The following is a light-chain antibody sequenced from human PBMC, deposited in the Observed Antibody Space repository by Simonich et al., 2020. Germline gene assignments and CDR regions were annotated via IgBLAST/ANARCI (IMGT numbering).Light chain of an antibody. CDR2: WAS. V-gene: IGKV4-1*01. Sequence: DIVMTQSPDSLAVSLGERATINCKSSQSVLYSSNNKNYIAWYQQKPGQPPKLVIYWASTREACVPDRFSGSGSGTDLTLTISSLQAQDVAVYYCQQYYSTPLTFGQGTKVEIK. J-gene: IGKJ1*01. CDR1: QSVLYSSNNKNY. CDR3: QQYYSTPLT.